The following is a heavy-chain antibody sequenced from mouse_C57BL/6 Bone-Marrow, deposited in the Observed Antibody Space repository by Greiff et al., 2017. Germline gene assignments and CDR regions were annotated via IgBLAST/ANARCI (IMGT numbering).Heavy chain of an antibody. Sequence: FTSYWITWVKQRTGQGLEWIGALYPGSGSTNYNEKFKSKATLTVVTSHSPTYMQLRSLTSEDSAVYYCARGKAAQATIDYWGQGTTLTVSS. CDR2: LYPGSGST. CDR1: FTSYW. CDR3: ARGKAAQATIDY. D-gene: IGHD3-2*02. J-gene: IGHJ2*01. V-gene: IGHV1-55*01.